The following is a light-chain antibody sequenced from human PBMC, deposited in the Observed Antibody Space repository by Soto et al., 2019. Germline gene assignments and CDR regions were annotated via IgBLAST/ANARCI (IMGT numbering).Light chain of an antibody. CDR2: DAS. J-gene: IGKJ1*01. CDR1: QSVSSH. V-gene: IGKV3-11*01. CDR3: QQRSHWPT. Sequence: EIVVTQSPGTLSLSPGERATLSCRASQSVSSHLAWYQQKPGQSPRLLIYDASNRATGIPARFSGSGSGTDFTLTISSLEPEDFAFYFCQQRSHWPTFGQGTKVDIK.